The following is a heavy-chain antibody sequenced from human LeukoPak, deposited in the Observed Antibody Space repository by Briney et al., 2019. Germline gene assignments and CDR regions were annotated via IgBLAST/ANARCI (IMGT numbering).Heavy chain of an antibody. D-gene: IGHD2-2*01. CDR1: GGSFSGYY. V-gene: IGHV4-34*01. Sequence: MTSETLSLTCAAYGGSFSGYYWSWIRQPPGKGLEWIGEINHSGSTNYNPSLKSRVTISVDTSKNQFSLKLSSVTAADTAVYYCARGSRGVVPAAGTFYFDYWGQGTLVTVSS. CDR2: INHSGST. J-gene: IGHJ4*02. CDR3: ARGSRGVVPAAGTFYFDY.